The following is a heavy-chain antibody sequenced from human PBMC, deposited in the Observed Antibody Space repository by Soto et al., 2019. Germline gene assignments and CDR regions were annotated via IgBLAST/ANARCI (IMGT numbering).Heavy chain of an antibody. J-gene: IGHJ6*02. CDR2: TSYDGSKK. D-gene: IGHD7-27*01. Sequence: QVQLVESGGGVVQPGRSLRLSCAASGYIFSNYGMHWVRQAPRKGLEGVAVTSYDGSKKYYADSVKGRFTISKDNSKNTVYLQMNSLRIEDTAVYYCAKWGLSGHGMDVWGQGTTVTVSS. V-gene: IGHV3-30*18. CDR3: AKWGLSGHGMDV. CDR1: GYIFSNYG.